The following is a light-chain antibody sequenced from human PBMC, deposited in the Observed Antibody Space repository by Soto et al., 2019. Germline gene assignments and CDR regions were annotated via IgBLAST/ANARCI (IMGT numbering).Light chain of an antibody. CDR2: KVF. CDR3: MQGTHWPPIT. Sequence: DVVMTQSPLSLPVTLGQPASISCRSSQSLVHSDGNTYLNWFQQRPGQSPRRLIYKVFNRDSGVPDRFSGSGSGTDFTLNINRVEAEDVGVYYCMQGTHWPPITFGQGTRLEIK. J-gene: IGKJ5*01. CDR1: QSLVHSDGNTY. V-gene: IGKV2-30*02.